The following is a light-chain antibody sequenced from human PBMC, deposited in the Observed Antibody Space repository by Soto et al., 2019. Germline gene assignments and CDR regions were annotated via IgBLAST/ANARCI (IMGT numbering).Light chain of an antibody. Sequence: QSALTQPASVSGSPGQSITISCTGTSSDVGGYNYVSWYQQHPGKAPKLIIYGVSNRPSGVSSRFSGSKSGNTASLAISGLQAEDEADYYCSSYTNDNAFTVFGGGTKVTVL. CDR2: GVS. CDR3: SSYTNDNAFTV. J-gene: IGLJ2*01. CDR1: SSDVGGYNY. V-gene: IGLV2-14*01.